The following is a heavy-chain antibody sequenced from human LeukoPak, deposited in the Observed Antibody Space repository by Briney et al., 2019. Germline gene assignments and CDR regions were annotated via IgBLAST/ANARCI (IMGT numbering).Heavy chain of an antibody. CDR2: INQGGSEK. D-gene: IGHD6-13*01. J-gene: IGHJ4*02. V-gene: IGHV3-7*01. Sequence: GGSLRLSCAASGFTFSNYWMTWVRQAPGKGLEWVANINQGGSEKYYVDSMRGRFNISRDNAKNSLYLQMSSLRADDTAVYYCARENMRDGGIAAAGTDYWGQGTLVTVSS. CDR1: GFTFSNYW. CDR3: ARENMRDGGIAAAGTDY.